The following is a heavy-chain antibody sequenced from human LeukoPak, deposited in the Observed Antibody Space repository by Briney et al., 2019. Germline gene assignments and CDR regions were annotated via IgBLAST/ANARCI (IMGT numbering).Heavy chain of an antibody. CDR1: GHTFTSYY. V-gene: IGHV1-46*01. CDR2: INPSGGSA. Sequence: ASVKVSCRASGHTFTSYYMHWVRQAPGQGLEWMGTINPSGGSASYVQKFQGRVTMTRDTSTSTVYMELSSLRSEDTAVYYCARGGYNSRWYWFDPWGQGTLVIVSS. J-gene: IGHJ5*02. CDR3: ARGGYNSRWYWFDP. D-gene: IGHD6-13*01.